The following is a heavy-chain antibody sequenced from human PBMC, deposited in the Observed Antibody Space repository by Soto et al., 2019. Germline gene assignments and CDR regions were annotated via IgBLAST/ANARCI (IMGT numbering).Heavy chain of an antibody. CDR1: GDTFGRNA. V-gene: IGHV1-69*06. J-gene: IGHJ4*02. Sequence: QVQLVQSGAEVKRPGSSVKVSCKASGDTFGRNAIHWVRQAPGQGLEWMGGIIPMFPTTSYAQKFKGRLTINADKSTSTASMEMTRLRSEDTAVYYCARDGDSADYGYWGQGTLVTVSS. CDR3: ARDGDSADYGY. D-gene: IGHD2-21*01. CDR2: IIPMFPTT.